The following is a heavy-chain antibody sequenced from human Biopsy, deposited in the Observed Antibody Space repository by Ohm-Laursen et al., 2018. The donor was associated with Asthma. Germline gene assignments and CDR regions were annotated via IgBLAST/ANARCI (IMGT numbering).Heavy chain of an antibody. D-gene: IGHD3-3*02. CDR1: GFTFSIYD. Sequence: SLRLSCAASGFTFSIYDIHWVRQVPGKGLEWVANIKHDGSEKNHVDSLKGRFTISRDNAKNSLYLQMNSLRAEDTAVYYCARTFHFWSPYHAEHYQLWGQSTLVTVSS. V-gene: IGHV3-7*01. J-gene: IGHJ1*01. CDR3: ARTFHFWSPYHAEHYQL. CDR2: IKHDGSEK.